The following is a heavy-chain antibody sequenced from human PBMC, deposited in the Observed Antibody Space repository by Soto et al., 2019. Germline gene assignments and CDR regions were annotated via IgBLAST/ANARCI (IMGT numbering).Heavy chain of an antibody. CDR2: ISAYNGNT. Sequence: ASVKVSCKASGYTFTSYGISWVRQAPGQGLEWMGWISAYNGNTNYAQKLQGRVTMTTDTSTSTAYMELRSLRSDDTAVYYCAKQSGYKPLLRYNWFDHWGQGTLVTVSS. D-gene: IGHD1-1*01. CDR3: AKQSGYKPLLRYNWFDH. V-gene: IGHV1-18*01. J-gene: IGHJ5*02. CDR1: GYTFTSYG.